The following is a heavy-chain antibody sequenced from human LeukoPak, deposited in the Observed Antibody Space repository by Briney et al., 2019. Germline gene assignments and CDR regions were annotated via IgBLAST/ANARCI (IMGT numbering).Heavy chain of an antibody. CDR1: GFTFDDYA. V-gene: IGHV3-9*01. Sequence: PGGSLRLSCAASGFTFDDYAMHWVRQAPGKGLEWVSGISWNSGSIGYADSVKGRFTISRDNAKNSLYLQMNSLRAEDTALYYCAKAKYSSGSYYFDYWGQGTLVTVSS. CDR3: AKAKYSSGSYYFDY. J-gene: IGHJ4*02. CDR2: ISWNSGSI. D-gene: IGHD6-19*01.